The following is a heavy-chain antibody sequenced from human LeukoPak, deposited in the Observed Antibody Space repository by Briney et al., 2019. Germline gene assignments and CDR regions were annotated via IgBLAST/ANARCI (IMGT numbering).Heavy chain of an antibody. CDR2: ISSSGSTI. CDR3: AKSWGSTRPYYNYMDV. D-gene: IGHD1-26*01. V-gene: IGHV3-11*01. CDR1: GFTFSDYY. Sequence: PGGSLRLSCAASGFTFSDYYMSWIRQAPGKGLEWVSYISSSGSTIYYAYSVKGRFTISRDNSKNTLSLQMNGLRPEDTAVYYCAKSWGSTRPYYNYMDVWGKGTTVTVSS. J-gene: IGHJ6*03.